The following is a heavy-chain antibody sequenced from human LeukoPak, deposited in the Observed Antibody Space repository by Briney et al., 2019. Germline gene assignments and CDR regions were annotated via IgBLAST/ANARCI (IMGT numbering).Heavy chain of an antibody. CDR3: ARLLEGSGSYYNHNWFDP. CDR2: IYPGDSDT. D-gene: IGHD3-10*01. V-gene: IGHV5-51*01. CDR1: GYSFTSYW. Sequence: GESLKISCKGSGYSFTSYWIGWVRQMPGKGLEWMGIIYPGDSDTRYSPSFQGQVTISADKSISTAYLQWSSLKASDTAMYYCARLLEGSGSYYNHNWFDPWGQGTLVTVSS. J-gene: IGHJ5*02.